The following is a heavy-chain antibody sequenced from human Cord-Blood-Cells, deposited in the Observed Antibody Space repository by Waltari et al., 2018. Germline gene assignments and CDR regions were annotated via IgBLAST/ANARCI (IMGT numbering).Heavy chain of an antibody. V-gene: IGHV3-7*01. CDR3: ARRGRFLEWLLYYYYMDV. CDR1: GFTFSSYW. J-gene: IGHJ6*03. D-gene: IGHD3-3*01. Sequence: LVESGGGLVQPGGSLRLSCAASGFTFSSYWMSWVRQAPGKGLEWVANIKQDGSEKYYVDSVKGRFTISRDNAKNSLYLQMNSLRAEDTAVYYCARRGRFLEWLLYYYYMDVWGKGTTVTVSS. CDR2: IKQDGSEK.